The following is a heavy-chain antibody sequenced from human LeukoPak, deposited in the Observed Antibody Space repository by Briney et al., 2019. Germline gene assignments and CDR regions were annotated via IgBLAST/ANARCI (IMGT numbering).Heavy chain of an antibody. Sequence: GGSLRLPCAASGFDFSSHGMNWVRQAPGKGLEWVSTINFNGGRTYYADSVKGRFSVFRDNSKNTLYLQMNSLRVEDTAVYYCAKGGRGSWAGNTGDWGQGTLVSVSS. CDR2: INFNGGRT. CDR3: AKGGRGSWAGNTGD. V-gene: IGHV3-23*01. D-gene: IGHD3-10*01. CDR1: GFDFSSHG. J-gene: IGHJ4*02.